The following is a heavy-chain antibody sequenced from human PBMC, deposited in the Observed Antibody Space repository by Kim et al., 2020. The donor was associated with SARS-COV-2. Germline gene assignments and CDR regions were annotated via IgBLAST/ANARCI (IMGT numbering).Heavy chain of an antibody. CDR3: ARARGENYPLCY. CDR2: ISTSGTTV. CDR1: GFTFRNYD. J-gene: IGHJ4*03. D-gene: IGHD2-21*01. Sequence: GGSLRLSCTASGFTFRNYDVNWVRQVPGKGLEWVSYISTSGTTVYYADSVKGRFTISRGNAKNSVYLQMNSLRVEDPAVYYVARARGENYPLCYWGQGAL. V-gene: IGHV3-48*03.